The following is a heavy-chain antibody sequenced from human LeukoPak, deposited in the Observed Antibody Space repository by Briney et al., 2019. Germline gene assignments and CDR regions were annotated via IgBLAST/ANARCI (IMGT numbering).Heavy chain of an antibody. Sequence: PSETLSLTCTVSSGSISTYYWSWIRQPPGKGLEWIGYIHYSGSTNYNPSLKSRVSISVETSKSHFSLKLTSVTAADTAVYYCARDNGFWSVDDWGQGTLVTVSS. J-gene: IGHJ4*02. CDR1: SGSISTYY. D-gene: IGHD2-8*01. CDR2: IHYSGST. CDR3: ARDNGFWSVDD. V-gene: IGHV4-59*01.